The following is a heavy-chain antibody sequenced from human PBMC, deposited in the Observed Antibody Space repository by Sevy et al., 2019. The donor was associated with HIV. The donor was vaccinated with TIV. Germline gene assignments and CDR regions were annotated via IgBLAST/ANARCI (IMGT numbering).Heavy chain of an antibody. CDR2: LSFGCGKI. CDR1: GFAFYEYS. Sequence: WGSLRLSCAASGFAFYEYSMSWIRQAPGKGLEWFATLSFGCGKINYADSVKGRFTMSRANSKNSFYLQMDNLRVEDTAVYYCAREGCSRPHDYWGQGTRVTVSS. CDR3: AREGCSRPHDY. V-gene: IGHV3-21*04. J-gene: IGHJ4*02. D-gene: IGHD2-8*01.